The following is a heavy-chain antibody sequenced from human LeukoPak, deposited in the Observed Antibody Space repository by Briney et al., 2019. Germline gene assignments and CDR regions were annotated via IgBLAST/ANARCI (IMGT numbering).Heavy chain of an antibody. CDR1: GYTFSGYY. Sequence: GASVKVSCKASGYTFSGYYMHWVRQAPGQGLEWMGWINPNSGGTNYAQKFKGRVTMTRDTSISTAYMELSRLRSDDTAVYYCARDHTLRYFDWLSSYYCYGMDVWGQGTTVTVSS. J-gene: IGHJ6*02. V-gene: IGHV1-2*02. D-gene: IGHD3-9*01. CDR2: INPNSGGT. CDR3: ARDHTLRYFDWLSSYYCYGMDV.